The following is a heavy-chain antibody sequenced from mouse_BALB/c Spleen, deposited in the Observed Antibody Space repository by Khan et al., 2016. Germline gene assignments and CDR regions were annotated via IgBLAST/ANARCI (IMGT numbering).Heavy chain of an antibody. V-gene: IGHV1-7*01. CDR1: GYTFTSYW. CDR2: INPHTGYT. Sequence: QVRLQQSGTELAKPGASVKMSCKASGYTFTSYWMHWVKQRPGQGLEWIGYINPHTGYTDYNQKFKDKATLTADTSSSTAYMQLSSLTSEDSAVYYCARGDYWGQGTTLTVSS. CDR3: ARGDY. J-gene: IGHJ2*01.